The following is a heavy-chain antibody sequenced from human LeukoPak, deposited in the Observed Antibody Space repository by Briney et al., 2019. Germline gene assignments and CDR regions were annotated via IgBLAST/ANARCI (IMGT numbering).Heavy chain of an antibody. D-gene: IGHD3-3*01. CDR3: ARSPSTIFGVVISRFDC. V-gene: IGHV4-4*02. CDR1: SGSISSNNW. J-gene: IGHJ4*02. CDR2: IYHSGTT. Sequence: SETLSLTCAVSSGSISSNNWWSWVRQPPGKGLEWIGEIYHSGTTHYNPSLKSRVTISVDKSKNQFSLKLRSVTAADTAVYYCARSPSTIFGVVISRFDCWGQGTLVTVSS.